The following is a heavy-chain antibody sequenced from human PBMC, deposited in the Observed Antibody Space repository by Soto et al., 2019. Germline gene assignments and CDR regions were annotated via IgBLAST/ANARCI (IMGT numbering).Heavy chain of an antibody. CDR2: IYHSGST. CDR3: ASSHAGAHITAAVH. Sequence: QLQLQESGSGLVKPSQTVSLTCAVSGGSISSGGYSWSWIRQPPGKGLEWIGYIYHSGSTYYNPSLKSRVTISVDRSKNQFSLKLSSVTAADTAVYYCASSHAGAHITAAVHWGQGTLVTVSS. D-gene: IGHD6-13*01. J-gene: IGHJ4*02. V-gene: IGHV4-30-2*01. CDR1: GGSISSGGYS.